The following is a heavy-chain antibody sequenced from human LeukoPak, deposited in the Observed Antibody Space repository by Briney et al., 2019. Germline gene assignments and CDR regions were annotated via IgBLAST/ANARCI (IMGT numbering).Heavy chain of an antibody. CDR3: AKNGYNSGWYDS. D-gene: IGHD6-25*01. CDR1: GFTFSKYG. Sequence: GGSLRLSCAAFGFTFSKYGIHWVRQAPGKGLEWVAYIRNDGSNKYYADSVKGRFTISRDNSKNTLYLQMNSLRAEDTALYYCAKNGYNSGWYDSWGQGILVTVSS. V-gene: IGHV3-30*02. J-gene: IGHJ5*01. CDR2: IRNDGSNK.